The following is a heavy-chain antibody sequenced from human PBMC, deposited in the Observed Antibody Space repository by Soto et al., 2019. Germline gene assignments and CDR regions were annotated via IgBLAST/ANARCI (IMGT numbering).Heavy chain of an antibody. Sequence: PGGSLRLSCAASGFTFSDYYMSWIRQAPGKGLEWVSYISSSSSYTNYADSVKGRFTISRDNAKNSLYLQMNSLRAEDTAVYYCARGLVPYYYYGMDVWGQGTTVTVSS. J-gene: IGHJ6*02. D-gene: IGHD6-19*01. CDR3: ARGLVPYYYYGMDV. CDR1: GFTFSDYY. V-gene: IGHV3-11*03. CDR2: ISSSSSYT.